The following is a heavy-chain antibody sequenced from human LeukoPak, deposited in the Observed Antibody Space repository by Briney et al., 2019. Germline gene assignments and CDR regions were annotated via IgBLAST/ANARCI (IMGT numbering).Heavy chain of an antibody. D-gene: IGHD1-26*01. J-gene: IGHJ6*02. V-gene: IGHV4-31*03. CDR1: GGSISSGGYY. Sequence: SETLSLTCTVSGGSISSGGYYWSWIRQHPGKGLEWIGYIYYSGSTYYNPSLKSRVTISVGTSKNQFSLKLSSVTAADTAVYYCARAESYSTYGMDVWGQGTTVTVSS. CDR2: IYYSGST. CDR3: ARAESYSTYGMDV.